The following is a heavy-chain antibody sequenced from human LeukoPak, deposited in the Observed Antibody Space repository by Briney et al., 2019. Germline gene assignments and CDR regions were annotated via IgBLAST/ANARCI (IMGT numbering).Heavy chain of an antibody. CDR3: VIWGDYDVLTGYYVPDY. J-gene: IGHJ4*02. Sequence: QPGASLRLSCVASGFTFSNYAMSWVRQAPGKGLEWVSAITGSGTNRYYADSLKGRFTTSRDNSKNTVFLQMNSLRHEGTAIYYCVIWGDYDVLTGYYVPDYWGQGTLVTVAS. V-gene: IGHV3-23*01. CDR2: ITGSGTNR. D-gene: IGHD3-9*01. CDR1: GFTFSNYA.